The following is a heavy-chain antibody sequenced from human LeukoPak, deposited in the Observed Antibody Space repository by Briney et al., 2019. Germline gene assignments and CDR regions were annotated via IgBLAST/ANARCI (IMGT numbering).Heavy chain of an antibody. D-gene: IGHD6-19*01. V-gene: IGHV4-38-2*02. CDR3: ARVAGLFDY. Sequence: SETLSLTCTVSGYSISSGYYWGWIRQPPGKGLEWIGSIYHSGSTYYNPFLKSRVTISVDTSKNQFSLKLSSVTAADTAVYYCARVAGLFDYWGQGTLVTVSS. CDR2: IYHSGST. CDR1: GYSISSGYY. J-gene: IGHJ4*02.